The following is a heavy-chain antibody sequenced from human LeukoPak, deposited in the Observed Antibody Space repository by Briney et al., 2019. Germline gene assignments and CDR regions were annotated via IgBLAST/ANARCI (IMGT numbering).Heavy chain of an antibody. J-gene: IGHJ4*02. CDR3: AKVMTTVIKAFDY. CDR2: VSSSSAYI. V-gene: IGHV3-21*01. CDR1: GFTFINYN. D-gene: IGHD4-17*01. Sequence: GGSLRLSCAASGFTFINYNMNWVRQAPRKGLEWVSSVSSSSAYIYYADSVKGRFTISRDNAKNSLYLQMNSLRAEDTAVYYCAKVMTTVIKAFDYWGQGTLVTVSS.